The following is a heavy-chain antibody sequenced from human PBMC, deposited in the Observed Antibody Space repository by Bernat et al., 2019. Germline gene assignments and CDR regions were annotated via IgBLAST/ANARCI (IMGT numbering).Heavy chain of an antibody. J-gene: IGHJ4*02. CDR2: ISSSGSTI. CDR1: GFTFSSYE. Sequence: EVQLVESGGGLVQPGGSLRLSCAASGFTFSSYEMHWVRQAPGKGLEWVSYISSSGSTIYYADSVKGRFTISRDNAKNSLYLQMNSLRAEDTAVYYCASDGVVVAATAFDYWGQGTLVTVSS. D-gene: IGHD2-15*01. V-gene: IGHV3-48*03. CDR3: ASDGVVVAATAFDY.